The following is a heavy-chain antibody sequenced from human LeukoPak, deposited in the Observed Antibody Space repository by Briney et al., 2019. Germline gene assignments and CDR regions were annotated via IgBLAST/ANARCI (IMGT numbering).Heavy chain of an antibody. CDR1: GFTFSTYA. CDR2: ISSGGTDE. Sequence: PGRSLRLSCAASGFTFSTYAMHWVRQAPGKGLEWVSLISSGGTDEYYADSVKGRFTISRDNSKNTLCLQLNSLRAEDTAVYYCARDSTYYYDSGSSGPHYFDNWGQGTLVTVSS. J-gene: IGHJ4*02. D-gene: IGHD3-10*01. CDR3: ARDSTYYYDSGSSGPHYFDN. V-gene: IGHV3-30*01.